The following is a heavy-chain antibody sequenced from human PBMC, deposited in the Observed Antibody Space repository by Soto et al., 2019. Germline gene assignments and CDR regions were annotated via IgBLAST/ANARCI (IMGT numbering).Heavy chain of an antibody. D-gene: IGHD2-2*01. CDR3: ARNWNLALVPAAYSDF. CDR1: NFSVFASIYY. Sequence: SETLSLTCTVSNFSVFASIYYWAWIRQPPGKGLEWVGTVYYTGTTYYNPSLQSRVTISIDTSKNQLSLNLNSVTAADTAVYYCARNWNLALVPAAYSDFWGQGTLVTVST. V-gene: IGHV4-39*01. J-gene: IGHJ4*02. CDR2: VYYTGTT.